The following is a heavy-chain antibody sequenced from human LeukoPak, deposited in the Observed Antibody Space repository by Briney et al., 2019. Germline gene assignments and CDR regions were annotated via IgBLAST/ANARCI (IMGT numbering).Heavy chain of an antibody. D-gene: IGHD6-13*01. V-gene: IGHV1-69*02. CDR3: ATYSSSWAHYYGMDV. Sequence: SVKVSCKASGGTFSSYTISWVRQAPGQGLEWMGRIISILGIANYAQKFQGRVTITADKSTSTAYMELSSLRSEDTAVYYCATYSSSWAHYYGMDVWGQGTTVTVSS. J-gene: IGHJ6*02. CDR1: GGTFSSYT. CDR2: IISILGIA.